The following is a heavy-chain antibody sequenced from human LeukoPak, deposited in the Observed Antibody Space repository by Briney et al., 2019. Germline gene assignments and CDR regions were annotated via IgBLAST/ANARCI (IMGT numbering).Heavy chain of an antibody. V-gene: IGHV3-30*18. CDR1: GFTFSSYA. CDR2: ISYDGSNK. CDR3: AKISGRGYSGYDRDYYYYYGMDA. J-gene: IGHJ6*02. Sequence: GRSLRLSCAASGFTFSSYAMHWVRQAPGKGLEWVAVISYDGSNKYYADSVKGRFTISRDNSKNTLYLQMNSLRAEDTAVYYCAKISGRGYSGYDRDYYYYYGMDAWGQGTTVTVSS. D-gene: IGHD5-12*01.